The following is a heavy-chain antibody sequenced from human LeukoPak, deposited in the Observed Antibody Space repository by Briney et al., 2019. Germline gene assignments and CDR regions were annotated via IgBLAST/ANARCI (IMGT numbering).Heavy chain of an antibody. V-gene: IGHV4-39*07. Sequence: SETLSLTCTVSGGSISSSSYYWGWIRQPPGKGLEWIGSIYYSGSTYYNPSLKSRVTISVDTSKNQFSLKLSSVTAADTAVYYCAREGRYSGYEDAFDIWGQGTMVTVSS. CDR2: IYYSGST. CDR1: GGSISSSSYY. D-gene: IGHD5-12*01. CDR3: AREGRYSGYEDAFDI. J-gene: IGHJ3*02.